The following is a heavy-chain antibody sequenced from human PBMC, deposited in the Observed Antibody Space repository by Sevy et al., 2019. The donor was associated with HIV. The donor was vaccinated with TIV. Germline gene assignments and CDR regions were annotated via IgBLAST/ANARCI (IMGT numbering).Heavy chain of an antibody. V-gene: IGHV4-38-2*02. CDR2: FYLGGST. J-gene: IGHJ4*02. D-gene: IGHD2-2*01. Sequence: SETLSLTCTVSGYSISSGYYWGWIRQSPGKGLEWIGSFYLGGSTYYNPSLKSRVTISPDSSKNQFSLKLNSVTAADTAVYFCVRRVTAAVYYFDYWGQGTLVTVSS. CDR1: GYSISSGYY. CDR3: VRRVTAAVYYFDY.